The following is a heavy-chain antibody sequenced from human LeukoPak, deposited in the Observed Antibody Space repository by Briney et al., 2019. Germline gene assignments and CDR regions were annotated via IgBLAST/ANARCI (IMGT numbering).Heavy chain of an antibody. Sequence: SETLSLTCTVSGGSISSSSYYWGWIRQPPGKGLEWIGRIYYSGSTYYNPSLKSRVTISVETSKNQFSLRLNSVNAADTAVFYCARQGYSGFSSRPFDYWGQGTLVTVSS. D-gene: IGHD1-26*01. V-gene: IGHV4-39*01. CDR1: GGSISSSSYY. J-gene: IGHJ4*02. CDR2: IYYSGST. CDR3: ARQGYSGFSSRPFDY.